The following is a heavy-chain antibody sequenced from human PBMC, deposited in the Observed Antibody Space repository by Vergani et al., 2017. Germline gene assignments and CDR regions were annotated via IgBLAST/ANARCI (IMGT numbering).Heavy chain of an antibody. V-gene: IGHV3-53*01. D-gene: IGHD6-19*01. CDR3: ASSSGWYGSGFQH. CDR1: GFTVSSNY. J-gene: IGHJ1*01. CDR2: IYSGGST. Sequence: EVQLVESGGGLIQPGGSLRLSCAASGFTVSSNYMSWVRQAPGKGLEWVSVIYSGGSTYYADSVKGRFTIARDNSKNTLYLQMNCLRAEDTAVYYCASSSGWYGSGFQHWGQGTLVTVSS.